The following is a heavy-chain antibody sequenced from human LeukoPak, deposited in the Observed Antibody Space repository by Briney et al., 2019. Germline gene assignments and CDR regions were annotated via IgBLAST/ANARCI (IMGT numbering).Heavy chain of an antibody. CDR2: IYYSGST. J-gene: IGHJ5*02. CDR3: ARGQSWFDP. CDR1: GGSFSDYY. V-gene: IGHV4-59*01. Sequence: PSETLSLTCAVYGGSFSDYYWSWIRQPPRKGLEWIGYIYYSGSTNYNPSLKSRVTISVDTSKNQFSLKLSSVTAADTAVYYCARGQSWFDPWGQGTLVTVSS.